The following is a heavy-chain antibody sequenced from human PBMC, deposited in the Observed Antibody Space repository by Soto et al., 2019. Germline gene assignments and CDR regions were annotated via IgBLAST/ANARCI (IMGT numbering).Heavy chain of an antibody. CDR1: GFTFSSYS. J-gene: IGHJ4*02. D-gene: IGHD3-22*01. V-gene: IGHV3-48*02. CDR3: ARDSFSHYYDSSGHHPRNDY. CDR2: ISSSSSTI. Sequence: GWSLRLSCAASGFTFSSYSMNWVRQAPGKGLEWVSYISSSSSTIYYADSVEGRFTISRDNAKNSLYLQMNSLRDEDTAVYYCARDSFSHYYDSSGHHPRNDYWGQGTLVTVSS.